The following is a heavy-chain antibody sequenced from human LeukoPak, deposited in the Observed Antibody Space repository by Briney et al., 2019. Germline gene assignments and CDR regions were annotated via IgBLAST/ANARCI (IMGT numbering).Heavy chain of an antibody. V-gene: IGHV5-10-1*01. D-gene: IGHD1-1*01. Sequence: GASLQISCKGSGYGFTTDWIGWWRRLPGKGREWMGRINPSDSYTNYCPSFQGHVTISVDKSINTAYLQWSSLKASDTAMYYCARHATGTTDYWGQGTLVTVSS. CDR1: GYGFTTDW. J-gene: IGHJ4*02. CDR2: INPSDSYT. CDR3: ARHATGTTDY.